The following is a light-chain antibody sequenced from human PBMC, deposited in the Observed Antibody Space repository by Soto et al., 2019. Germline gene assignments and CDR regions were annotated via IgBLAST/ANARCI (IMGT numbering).Light chain of an antibody. CDR3: QQINSWAT. CDR2: AAS. J-gene: IGKJ3*01. V-gene: IGKV1-9*01. CDR1: QGISSY. Sequence: DIQLTQSPSFLSASVGDRVTITCRASQGISSYLAWYQQKPGKAPKLLIYAASTLQSGVPSRFSGSGSGTEFPLTISSLQHEDFATYYCQQINSWATFGPGTKVDIK.